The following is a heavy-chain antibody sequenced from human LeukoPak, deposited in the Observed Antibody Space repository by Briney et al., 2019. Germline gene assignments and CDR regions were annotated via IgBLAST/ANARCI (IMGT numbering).Heavy chain of an antibody. D-gene: IGHD1-26*01. CDR3: ARDPYSGAYGNTYYYYMDV. CDR1: GFSFSSYN. Sequence: GGSLRLSCEASGFSFSSYNMDWVRQTPGKGLEWISSITTSSTYTFYADSVKGRFTISRDNARNPLYLQMNSLTAEDTAVYYCARDPYSGAYGNTYYYYMDVWGKGTTVTISS. V-gene: IGHV3-21*01. CDR2: ITTSSTYT. J-gene: IGHJ6*03.